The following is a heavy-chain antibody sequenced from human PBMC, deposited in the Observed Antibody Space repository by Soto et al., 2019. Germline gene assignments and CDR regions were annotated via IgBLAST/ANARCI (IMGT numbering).Heavy chain of an antibody. D-gene: IGHD6-6*01. J-gene: IGHJ1*01. CDR3: AKEGVWAARPGEYFQH. CDR1: GFTFSSYA. CDR2: ISGSGGST. V-gene: IGHV3-23*01. Sequence: GGSLRLSCAASGFTFSSYAMSWVRQAPGKGLEWVSAISGSGGSTYYADSVKGRFTISRDNSKNTLYLQMNSLRAEDTAVYYCAKEGVWAARPGEYFQHWGQGTLVTVSS.